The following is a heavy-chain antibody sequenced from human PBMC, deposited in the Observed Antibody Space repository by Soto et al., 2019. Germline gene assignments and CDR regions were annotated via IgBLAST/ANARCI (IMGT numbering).Heavy chain of an antibody. Sequence: PSETLSLTCTVSGGSISSYYWNWIRQPPGKGLEWIGYIYYSGSTNYNPSLKSRVTISVDTSKNQFSLNLTSVTAADTAVYYCARLGGYYQAFDQWGQGSLVTVSS. J-gene: IGHJ4*02. D-gene: IGHD3-22*01. CDR2: IYYSGST. CDR1: GGSISSYY. V-gene: IGHV4-59*08. CDR3: ARLGGYYQAFDQ.